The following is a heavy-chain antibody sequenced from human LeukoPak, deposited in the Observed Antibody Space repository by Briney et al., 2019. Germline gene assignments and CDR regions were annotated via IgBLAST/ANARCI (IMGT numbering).Heavy chain of an antibody. D-gene: IGHD3-16*01. CDR2: ISYDGGNK. Sequence: GGSLRLSCAASGFTFSSYAMHWVRQAPGKGLEWVAVISYDGGNKYYADSVKGRFTISRDNSKNTLYLQMNSLRAEDTAVYYCAKGQITRSDRFDYWGQGTLVTVSS. V-gene: IGHV3-30*04. CDR1: GFTFSSYA. CDR3: AKGQITRSDRFDY. J-gene: IGHJ4*02.